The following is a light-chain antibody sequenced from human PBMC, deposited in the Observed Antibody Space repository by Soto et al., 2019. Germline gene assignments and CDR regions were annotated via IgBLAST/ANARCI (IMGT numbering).Light chain of an antibody. CDR3: QTWGTGPV. V-gene: IGLV4-69*02. Sequence: QSVLTQSPSASASLGASVKLTCTLSSGHSSYAIAWHQQQPEKGPRFLMYLNSDGSHSKGDGIPDRFSGSSSGAERYLTISSLQSEDEADYYCQTWGTGPVVGGGTKLTVL. J-gene: IGLJ3*02. CDR1: SGHSSYA. CDR2: LNSDGSH.